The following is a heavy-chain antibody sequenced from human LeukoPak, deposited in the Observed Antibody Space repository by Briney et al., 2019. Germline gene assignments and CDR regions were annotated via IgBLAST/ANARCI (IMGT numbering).Heavy chain of an antibody. CDR3: AKEMRYYDSSGYSQYYFDY. CDR2: ISGSGGST. Sequence: GGSLRLSCEASGFTFSSYAMSWVRQAPGKGLEWVSAISGSGGSTYYADSVKGRFTISRDNSKNTLYLQMNSLRAEDTAVYYCAKEMRYYDSSGYSQYYFDYWGQGTLVTVSS. CDR1: GFTFSSYA. D-gene: IGHD3-22*01. J-gene: IGHJ4*02. V-gene: IGHV3-23*01.